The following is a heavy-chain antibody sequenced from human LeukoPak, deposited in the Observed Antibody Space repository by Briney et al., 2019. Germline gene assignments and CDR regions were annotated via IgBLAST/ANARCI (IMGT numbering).Heavy chain of an antibody. J-gene: IGHJ4*02. CDR1: GGSISGATYY. CDR3: AASALAAAGTDY. CDR2: IYTGEST. Sequence: KTSETLSLTCTVSGGSISGATYYWNWIRQPAGKGLEWIGRIYTGESTNYNPSLKSRVTISVDTSKNQFSLKLSSVTAADTALYYCAASALAAAGTDYWGQGILVTVSS. D-gene: IGHD6-13*01. V-gene: IGHV4-61*02.